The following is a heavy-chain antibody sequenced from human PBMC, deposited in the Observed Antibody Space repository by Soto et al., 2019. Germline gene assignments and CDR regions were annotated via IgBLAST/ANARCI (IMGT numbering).Heavy chain of an antibody. D-gene: IGHD2-2*01. CDR1: GGTFSNCA. CDR3: ASGGIVVVSAPRVPYYYNGTDV. CDR2: IIPIFGTA. Sequence: ASVKVSCKASGGTFSNCAISWVRQAPGQGLEWMGGIIPIFGTANYAQKFQGRVTITADESTSTAYMELSSLRSEDTAVYYCASGGIVVVSAPRVPYYYNGTDVWGQGTTVTVSS. V-gene: IGHV1-69*13. J-gene: IGHJ6*02.